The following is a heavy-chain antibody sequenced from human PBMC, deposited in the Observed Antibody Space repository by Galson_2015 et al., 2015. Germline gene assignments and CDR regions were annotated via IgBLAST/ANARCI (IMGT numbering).Heavy chain of an antibody. D-gene: IGHD3-3*01. CDR2: IIPIFGTA. CDR1: GGTFSSHA. J-gene: IGHJ5*02. Sequence: SVKVSCKASGGTFSSHAISWVRQAPGQGLEWMGGIIPIFGTAKYAQKFQGRVTIAADEPTGTAYMELSSLRSDDTAVYYCARVTAAIFGSLDPWGQGTLVTVSS. CDR3: ARVTAAIFGSLDP. V-gene: IGHV1-69*13.